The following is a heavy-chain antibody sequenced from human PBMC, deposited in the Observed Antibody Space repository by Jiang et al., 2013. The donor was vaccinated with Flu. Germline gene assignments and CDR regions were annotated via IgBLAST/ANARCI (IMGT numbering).Heavy chain of an antibody. J-gene: IGHJ4*02. Sequence: PGRSLRLSCAASGFTFSSYGMHWVRQAPGKGLEWVAVIWYDGSNKYYADSVKGRFTISRDNSKNTLYLQMNSLRAEDTAVYYCARDRPYYDSSGGFDYWGQGTLVTVSS. D-gene: IGHD3-22*01. CDR2: IWYDGSNK. CDR1: GFTFSSYG. CDR3: ARDRPYYDSSGGFDY. V-gene: IGHV3-33*01.